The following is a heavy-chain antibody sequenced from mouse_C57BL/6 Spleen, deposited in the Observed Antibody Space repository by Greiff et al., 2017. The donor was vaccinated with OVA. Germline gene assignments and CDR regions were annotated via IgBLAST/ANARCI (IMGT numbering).Heavy chain of an antibody. Sequence: EVHLVESGGGLVKPGGSLKLSCAASGFTFSDYGMHWVRQAPEKGLEWVAYISSGSSTIYYADTVKGRFTISRDNAKNTLFLQMISLRSEYTAMYYCARPPRFYYAMDYWGQGTSVTVSS. J-gene: IGHJ4*01. V-gene: IGHV5-17*01. CDR2: ISSGSSTI. CDR3: ARPPRFYYAMDY. CDR1: GFTFSDYG.